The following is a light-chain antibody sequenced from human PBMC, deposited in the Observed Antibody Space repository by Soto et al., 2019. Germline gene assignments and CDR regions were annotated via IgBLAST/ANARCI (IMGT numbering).Light chain of an antibody. CDR2: DVT. V-gene: IGLV2-11*01. J-gene: IGLJ2*01. CDR3: CSYAGSYTFE. CDR1: SSDVGDYNY. Sequence: QSVLTQPRSVSGSPGQSVTISCTGTSSDVGDYNYVSWYQHHPGNAPKLMIYDVTKRPSGVPDRFSGSKSGNTASLTISGLQAEDEADYYCCSYAGSYTFEFGGGTKLTVL.